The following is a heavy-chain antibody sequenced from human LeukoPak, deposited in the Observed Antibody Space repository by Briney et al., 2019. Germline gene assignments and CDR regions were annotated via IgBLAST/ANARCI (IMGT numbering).Heavy chain of an antibody. CDR3: ARGFCSSTSYPAYP. V-gene: IGHV3-30*04. CDR1: GFTFSSYA. J-gene: IGHJ5*02. D-gene: IGHD2-2*01. CDR2: ISYDGSNK. Sequence: QPGRSLRLSCAASGFTFSSYAMHWVRQAPGKGLEWVAVISYDGSNKYYADSVKGRFTISRDNSKNTLYLQMNSLRAEDTAVYYCARGFCSSTSYPAYPWGQGTLVTVSS.